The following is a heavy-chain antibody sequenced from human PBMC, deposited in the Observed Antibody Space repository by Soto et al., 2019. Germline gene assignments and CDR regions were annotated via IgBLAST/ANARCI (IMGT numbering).Heavy chain of an antibody. D-gene: IGHD3-10*01. CDR1: GGSINTYT. CDR2: IIPIFGSP. J-gene: IGHJ4*02. CDR3: AREGLAGTPGPFDY. V-gene: IGHV1-69*06. Sequence: SVKVSCKASGGSINTYTISWVRQAPGQGLEWMGGIIPIFGSPNYAQRFQGRVTITADKSASTVYMELSSLRSEDTAIYYCAREGLAGTPGPFDYWGQVTLVTVSS.